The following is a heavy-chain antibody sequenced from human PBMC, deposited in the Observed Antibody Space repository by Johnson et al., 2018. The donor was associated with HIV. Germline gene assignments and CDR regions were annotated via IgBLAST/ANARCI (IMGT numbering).Heavy chain of an antibody. V-gene: IGHV3-30*02. J-gene: IGHJ3*02. CDR3: ANPTGSDAFDI. Sequence: QVYLVESGGGVVQPGGSLRLSCAASGFTFSNYGMHWVRQAPGKGLEWVAFIRYDESNKYYADSLKGRFTISRDNSKNTLYLQMNSLRAEDTAVYYCANPTGSDAFDIWGQGTMVTVSS. D-gene: IGHD1-1*01. CDR1: GFTFSNYG. CDR2: IRYDESNK.